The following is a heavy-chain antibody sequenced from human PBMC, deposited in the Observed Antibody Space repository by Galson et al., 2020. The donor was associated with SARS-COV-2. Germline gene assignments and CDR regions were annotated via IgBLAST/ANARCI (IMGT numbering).Heavy chain of an antibody. CDR3: AREDYGDYVFVARNWFDP. D-gene: IGHD4-17*01. V-gene: IGHV1-2*02. J-gene: IGHJ5*02. CDR2: INPNSGGT. Sequence: GESLKISCKASGYTFTGYYMHWVRQAPGQGLEWMGWINPNSGGTNYAQKFQGRVTMTRDTSISTAYMELSRLRSDDTAVYYCAREDYGDYVFVARNWFDPWGQGTLVTVSS. CDR1: GYTFTGYY.